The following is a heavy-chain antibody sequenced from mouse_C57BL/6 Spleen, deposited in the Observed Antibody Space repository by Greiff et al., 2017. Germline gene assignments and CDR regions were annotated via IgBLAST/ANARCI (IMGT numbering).Heavy chain of an antibody. CDR2: IWRGGST. Sequence: QVQLQQSGPGLVQPSPSLSITCTVSGFSLTSYGVHWVRQSPGKGLEWLGVIWRGGSTDYNAAFMSRLSITKENSKSQACFKMNSLQADDTAIYYGAKAYYYDSSAGMDYWGQGTSVTVSS. D-gene: IGHD1-1*01. CDR3: AKAYYYDSSAGMDY. CDR1: GFSLTSYG. J-gene: IGHJ4*01. V-gene: IGHV2-5*01.